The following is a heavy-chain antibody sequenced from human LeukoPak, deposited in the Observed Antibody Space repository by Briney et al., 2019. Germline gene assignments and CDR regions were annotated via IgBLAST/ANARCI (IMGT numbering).Heavy chain of an antibody. D-gene: IGHD2-15*01. CDR3: VRWRSGSAEFDY. Sequence: SQTLSLTCAISGDSVSSNSAAWNWIRQSPSRGLEWMGRTFSRSQWYNDYAVSVKSRITINPDTSKNQFSLQLNSVTPEDTAVYYCVRWRSGSAEFDYWGQGTLVTVSS. CDR2: TFSRSQWYN. V-gene: IGHV6-1*01. J-gene: IGHJ4*02. CDR1: GDSVSSNSAA.